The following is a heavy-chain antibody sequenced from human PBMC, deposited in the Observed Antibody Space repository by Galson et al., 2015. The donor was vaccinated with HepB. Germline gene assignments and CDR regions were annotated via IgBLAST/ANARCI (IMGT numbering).Heavy chain of an antibody. V-gene: IGHV3-30*18. Sequence: SLRLSCAASGFTFSSYGMHWVRQAPGKGLEWVAVISYDGSNKYYADSVKGRFTISRDNSKNTLYLQMNSLRAEDTAVYYCAKDMSTTGTDDAGDYWGQGTLVTVSS. D-gene: IGHD1-1*01. CDR3: AKDMSTTGTDDAGDY. CDR1: GFTFSSYG. J-gene: IGHJ4*02. CDR2: ISYDGSNK.